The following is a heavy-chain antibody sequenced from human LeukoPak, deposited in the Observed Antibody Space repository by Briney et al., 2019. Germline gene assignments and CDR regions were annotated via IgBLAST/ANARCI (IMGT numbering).Heavy chain of an antibody. CDR2: IWYDGSNY. Sequence: PGGSLRLSCAASGFTFSSYGMHWVRQAPARGLEWVAVIWYDGSNYYYADSVKGRFTLSRDNSKNTLYLQINSLRAEDTAVYHCARDAGLSSGYYTPRPLDYWGQGTLVTVSS. CDR3: ARDAGLSSGYYTPRPLDY. CDR1: GFTFSSYG. V-gene: IGHV3-33*01. D-gene: IGHD3-22*01. J-gene: IGHJ4*02.